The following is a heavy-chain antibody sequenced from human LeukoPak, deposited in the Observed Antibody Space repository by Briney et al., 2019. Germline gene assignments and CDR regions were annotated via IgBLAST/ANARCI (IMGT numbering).Heavy chain of an antibody. CDR3: ARGWLAETTVVTPYNY. CDR2: IIPIFGTA. V-gene: IGHV1-69*13. Sequence: SVKVSCKASGGTFSSYAINWVRQAPGQGLEWMGGIIPIFGTANYAQKFQGRVTITAVESMSTAYMELSSLRSEDTAVYYCARGWLAETTVVTPYNYWGQGTLVTVSS. CDR1: GGTFSSYA. J-gene: IGHJ4*02. D-gene: IGHD4-23*01.